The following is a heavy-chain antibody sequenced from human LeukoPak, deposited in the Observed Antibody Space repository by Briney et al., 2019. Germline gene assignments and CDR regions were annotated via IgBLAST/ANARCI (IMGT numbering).Heavy chain of an antibody. CDR3: ARGTGGSGSYYGVTNWFDP. V-gene: IGHV4-30-4*07. CDR1: GGSISSGGYS. D-gene: IGHD3-10*01. J-gene: IGHJ5*02. CDR2: IYYSGST. Sequence: SETLSLTCAVSGGSISSGGYSWSWIRQPPGKGLEWIGYIYYSGSTYYNPSLKSRVTISVDTSKNQFSLKLSSVTAADTAVYYCARGTGGSGSYYGVTNWFDPWGQGTLVTVSS.